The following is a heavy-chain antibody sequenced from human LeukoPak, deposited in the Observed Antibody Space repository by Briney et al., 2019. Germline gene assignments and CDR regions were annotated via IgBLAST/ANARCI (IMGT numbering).Heavy chain of an antibody. CDR1: GFTFDDYG. D-gene: IGHD1-14*01. J-gene: IGHJ6*03. V-gene: IGHV3-20*04. Sequence: GGSLRLSCAASGFTFDDYGMSWVRQAPGKGLEWVSGINWNGGSTGYADFVKGRFTISRDNAKNSLYLQMNSLRAEDTALYYCARGGPEYGYYYYMDVWGKGTTVTVSS. CDR2: INWNGGST. CDR3: ARGGPEYGYYYYMDV.